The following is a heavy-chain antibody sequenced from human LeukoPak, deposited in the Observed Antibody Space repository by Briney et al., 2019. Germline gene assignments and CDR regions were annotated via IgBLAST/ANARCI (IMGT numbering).Heavy chain of an antibody. CDR3: ARVLGGLYYYYYGMDV. CDR1: GYTFTSYG. J-gene: IGHJ6*02. V-gene: IGHV1-18*01. D-gene: IGHD1-26*01. Sequence: ASVKVSCKASGYTFTSYGISWVRQAPGQGLEWMGWISAYNGNTNYAQKLQGRVTMTTDTSTSTAYMELRSLRSDDTAVYYCARVLGGLYYYYYGMDVWGQGTTVTVSS. CDR2: ISAYNGNT.